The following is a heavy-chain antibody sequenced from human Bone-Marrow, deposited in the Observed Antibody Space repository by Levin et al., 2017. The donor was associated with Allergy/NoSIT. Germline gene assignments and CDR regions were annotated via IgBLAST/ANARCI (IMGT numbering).Heavy chain of an antibody. D-gene: IGHD5-18*01. V-gene: IGHV1-2*02. J-gene: IGHJ6*02. Sequence: GASVKVSCKASGYTFTGYYMHWVRQAPGQGLEWMGWINPNSGGTNYAQKFQGRVTMTRDTSISTAYMELSRLRSDDTAVYYCASYGGEFAMGGSNYYYYGMDVWGQGTTVTVSS. CDR2: INPNSGGT. CDR3: ASYGGEFAMGGSNYYYYGMDV. CDR1: GYTFTGYY.